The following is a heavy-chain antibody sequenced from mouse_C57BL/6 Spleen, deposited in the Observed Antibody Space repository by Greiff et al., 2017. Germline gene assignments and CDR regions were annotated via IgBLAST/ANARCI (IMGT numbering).Heavy chain of an antibody. CDR3: AREEDYYGRAFAY. Sequence: DVHLVESGGGLVKPGGSLKLSCAASGFTFSSYAMSWVRQTPEKRLEWVATISDGGSYTYYPDNVKGRFTISRDNAKNNLYLQMSHLKSEDTAMYYCAREEDYYGRAFAYWGQGTLVTVSA. CDR2: ISDGGSYT. D-gene: IGHD1-1*01. J-gene: IGHJ3*01. CDR1: GFTFSSYA. V-gene: IGHV5-4*01.